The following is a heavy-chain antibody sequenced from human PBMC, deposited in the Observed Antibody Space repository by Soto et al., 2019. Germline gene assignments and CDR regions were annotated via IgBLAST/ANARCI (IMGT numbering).Heavy chain of an antibody. CDR2: VFHSGST. J-gene: IGHJ2*01. Sequence: SETLPLTCAVSGVYISSTNWWTWVRQPPGKGLEWIGEVFHSGSTNYNPSLQSRVTISVDKSKNQFSLKLSSVTAADTAVYYCARLYNAFDIWGRGTLVTVSS. CDR3: ARLYNAFDI. D-gene: IGHD3-10*01. V-gene: IGHV4-4*02. CDR1: GVYISSTNW.